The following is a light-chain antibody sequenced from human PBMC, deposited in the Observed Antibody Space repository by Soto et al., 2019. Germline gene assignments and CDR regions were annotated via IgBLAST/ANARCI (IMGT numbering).Light chain of an antibody. CDR2: EGS. CDR1: NSDVGSYNL. CDR3: CSYAGSSTLYV. J-gene: IGLJ1*01. Sequence: QSALTQPASVSGSPGQSITISCTGPNSDVGSYNLVSWYQQHPGKAPKLMIYEGSKRPSGVSNRFSGSKSGNTASLTISGLQAEYEADYYCCSYAGSSTLYVFGTGTKFTVL. V-gene: IGLV2-23*01.